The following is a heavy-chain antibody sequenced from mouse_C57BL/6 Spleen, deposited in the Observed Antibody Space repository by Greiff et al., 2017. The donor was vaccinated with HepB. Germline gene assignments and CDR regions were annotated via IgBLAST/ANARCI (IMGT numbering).Heavy chain of an antibody. CDR1: GFTFSSYA. J-gene: IGHJ2*01. Sequence: EVKLQESGGGLVKPGGSLKLSCAASGFTFSSYAMSWVRQTPEKRLEWVATISDGGSYTYYPDNVKGRFTISRDNAKNNLYLQMSHLKSEDTAMYYCAMAPFDYWGQGTTLTVSS. CDR3: AMAPFDY. V-gene: IGHV5-4*03. CDR2: ISDGGSYT.